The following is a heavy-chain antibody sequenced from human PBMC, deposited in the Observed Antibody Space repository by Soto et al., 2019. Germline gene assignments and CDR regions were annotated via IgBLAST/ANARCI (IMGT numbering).Heavy chain of an antibody. V-gene: IGHV4-34*01. Sequence: SETLSLTCAVYGGSFSGYYWSWIRQPPGKGLEWIGEINHSGSTNYNPSLKSRVTISVDTSKNQFSLKLSSVTAADTAVYYCARGGHIIVVVPAARRRGAFDIWGQGTMVTVSS. CDR2: INHSGST. D-gene: IGHD2-2*01. J-gene: IGHJ3*02. CDR1: GGSFSGYY. CDR3: ARGGHIIVVVPAARRRGAFDI.